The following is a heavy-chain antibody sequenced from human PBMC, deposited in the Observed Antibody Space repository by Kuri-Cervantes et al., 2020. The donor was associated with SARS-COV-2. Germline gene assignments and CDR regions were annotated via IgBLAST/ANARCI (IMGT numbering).Heavy chain of an antibody. V-gene: IGHV3-30-3*01. CDR1: GFTFSSYA. Sequence: GGSLRLSCAASGFTFSSYAMHWVRQAPGKGLEWVAVISYDGSNKYYADSVKGRFTISRDNSKNTLYLQMNSLRAEDTAMYYCARDCSGTDCNVIVYALSDWGQGTLVTVSS. CDR2: ISYDGSNK. CDR3: ARDCSGTDCNVIVYALSD. D-gene: IGHD2-8*01. J-gene: IGHJ4*02.